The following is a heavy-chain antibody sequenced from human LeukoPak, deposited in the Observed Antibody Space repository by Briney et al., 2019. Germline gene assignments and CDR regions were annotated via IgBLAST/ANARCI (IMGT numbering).Heavy chain of an antibody. CDR3: AKMEGQRLYDYCMDV. Sequence: GGSLRLSCAVSGFTFSAYGMHWVRQAPGKGLEWVSAMSGSGYYTYYVESVKGRFTISRDNSKNTLYLHMNSLRADDTAVYYCAKMEGQRLYDYCMDVWGRGTTVTVSS. V-gene: IGHV3-23*01. J-gene: IGHJ6*03. D-gene: IGHD3-3*01. CDR2: MSGSGYYT. CDR1: GFTFSAYG.